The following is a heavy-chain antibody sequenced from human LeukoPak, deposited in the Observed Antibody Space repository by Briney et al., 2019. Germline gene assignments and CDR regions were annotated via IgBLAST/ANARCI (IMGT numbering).Heavy chain of an antibody. CDR3: AKDRGDIAAAGTGGYFDY. CDR1: GFTFSSYG. CDR2: ISYDGSNK. D-gene: IGHD6-13*01. V-gene: IGHV3-30*18. Sequence: GGSLRLSCAASGFTFSSYGMHWVRQAPGKGLEWVAVISYDGSNKYYADSVKGRFTISRDNSKNTLYLQMNSLRAEDTAVYYCAKDRGDIAAAGTGGYFDYWGQGTLVTVSS. J-gene: IGHJ4*02.